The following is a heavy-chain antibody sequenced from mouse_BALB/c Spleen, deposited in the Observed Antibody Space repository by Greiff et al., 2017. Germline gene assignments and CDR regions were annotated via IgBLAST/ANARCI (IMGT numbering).Heavy chain of an antibody. J-gene: IGHJ2*01. Sequence: EVQGVESGGGLVQPGGSLKLSCAASGFTFSSYTMSWVRQTPEKRLEWVAYISNGGGSTYYPDTVKGRFTISRDNAKNTLYLQMSSLKSEDTAMYYCARHGSSYNGYYFDYWGQGTTLTVSS. CDR1: GFTFSSYT. D-gene: IGHD1-1*01. V-gene: IGHV5-12-2*01. CDR2: ISNGGGST. CDR3: ARHGSSYNGYYFDY.